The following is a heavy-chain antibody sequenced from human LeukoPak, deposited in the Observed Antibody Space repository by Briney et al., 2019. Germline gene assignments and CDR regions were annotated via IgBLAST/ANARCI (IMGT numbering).Heavy chain of an antibody. V-gene: IGHV1-69*13. CDR3: ARERGRSYGSVPYYYYYMDV. J-gene: IGHJ6*03. D-gene: IGHD5-18*01. Sequence: SVKVSCKASGGTVSRYPISWVRQAPGQGLEWMGGIIPIFGTANYAQKFQGRVTITADESTSTAYMELSSLRSEDTAVYYCARERGRSYGSVPYYYYYMDVWGKGTTVTVSS. CDR2: IIPIFGTA. CDR1: GGTVSRYP.